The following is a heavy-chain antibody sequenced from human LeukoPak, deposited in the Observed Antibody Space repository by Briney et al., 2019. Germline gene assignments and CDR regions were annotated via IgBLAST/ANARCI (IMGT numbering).Heavy chain of an antibody. V-gene: IGHV3-53*01. J-gene: IGHJ4*02. CDR3: GRDLIGTAASWDS. Sequence: GGSLRLSCAASGFTFSDYYMSWVRQAPGKGLEWVSVIYSGGSTYYADSVQGRFTISRDNSKNTLYLQMNSLRVEDTAVYYCGRDLIGTAASWDSWGQGTLVTVSS. D-gene: IGHD6-25*01. CDR2: IYSGGST. CDR1: GFTFSDYY.